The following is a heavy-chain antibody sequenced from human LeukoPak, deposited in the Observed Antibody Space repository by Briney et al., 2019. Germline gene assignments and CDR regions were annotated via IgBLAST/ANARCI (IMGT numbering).Heavy chain of an antibody. V-gene: IGHV3-21*01. CDR2: ISTSSTYI. D-gene: IGHD2-21*01. Sequence: PGGSLRLSCVVSGFTLSSYTMSWVRQAPGKGLEWVSSISTSSTYIDYADSLKGRFTISRDNAKNSLYLQMNSLRPEDTAVYYCARGDSAYWGQGTLVTVSS. CDR1: GFTLSSYT. CDR3: ARGDSAY. J-gene: IGHJ4*02.